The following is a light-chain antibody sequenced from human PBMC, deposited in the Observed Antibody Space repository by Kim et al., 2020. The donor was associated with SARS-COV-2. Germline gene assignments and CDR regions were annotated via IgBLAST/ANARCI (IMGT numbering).Light chain of an antibody. Sequence: VSPGERATLPCPASQSVRTNLAWYQQKPGQAPRLLISGASDRATGIPARFSGGGSGTDFTLTISSLQSEDFGVYYCQQYDRWPRTFGQGTKVEIK. V-gene: IGKV3D-15*01. CDR3: QQYDRWPRT. J-gene: IGKJ1*01. CDR2: GAS. CDR1: QSVRTN.